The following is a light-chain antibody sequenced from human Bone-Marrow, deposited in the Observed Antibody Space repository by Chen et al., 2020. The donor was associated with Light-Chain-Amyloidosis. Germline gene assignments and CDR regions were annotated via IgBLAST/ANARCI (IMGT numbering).Light chain of an antibody. V-gene: IGLV2-14*01. CDR3: SSYTITNTLV. CDR1: ISDVGGDNH. Sequence: QSALTQPASVSGSPGQPITISFTGTISDVGGDNHVSWYQQHPDKAPKLMIYEFTNRPSLVPDRFSGSKSDNTASLTISGLQTEDEADYFCSSYTITNTLVFGSGTRVTVL. J-gene: IGLJ1*01. CDR2: EFT.